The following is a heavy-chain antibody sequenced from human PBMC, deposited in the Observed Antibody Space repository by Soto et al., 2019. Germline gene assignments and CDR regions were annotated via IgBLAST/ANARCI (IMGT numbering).Heavy chain of an antibody. D-gene: IGHD3-22*01. J-gene: IGHJ4*02. V-gene: IGHV3-23*01. CDR2: ISGSGVST. CDR1: GFTFSSYA. Sequence: GGSLRLSCAASGFTFSSYAMSWVRQAPGKGLEWVSAISGSGVSTHYADSVKGRFTISRDNSKNTLYLQMNSPRADDTAVYYSAKDYSYDSPGYKRFDYWGQGTLVTVSS. CDR3: AKDYSYDSPGYKRFDY.